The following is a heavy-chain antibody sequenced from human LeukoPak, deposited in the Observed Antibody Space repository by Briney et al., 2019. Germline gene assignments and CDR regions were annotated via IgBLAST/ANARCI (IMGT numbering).Heavy chain of an antibody. J-gene: IGHJ4*02. Sequence: SETLSLTCAVYGGSFSGYYWSWIRQPPGKGLEWIGEINHSGSTNYNPSLKSRVTISVDTSKNQFSLKLSSMTAADTAVYYCARGGQWLVTWYFDYWGQGALVTVSS. V-gene: IGHV4-34*01. CDR2: INHSGST. CDR3: ARGGQWLVTWYFDY. CDR1: GGSFSGYY. D-gene: IGHD6-19*01.